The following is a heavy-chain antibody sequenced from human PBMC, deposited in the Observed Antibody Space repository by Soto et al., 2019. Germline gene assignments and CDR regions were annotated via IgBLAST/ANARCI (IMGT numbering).Heavy chain of an antibody. CDR2: IYYSGST. CDR3: ARRANKELWFGEPPGWFDP. Sequence: SETLSLTCTVSGGSISSSSYYWGWIRQPPGKGLEWIGSIYYSGSTYYNPSLKSRVTISVDTSKIQFSLKLSSVTAADTAVYYCARRANKELWFGEPPGWFDPWGQGTLVTVSS. CDR1: GGSISSSSYY. D-gene: IGHD3-10*01. J-gene: IGHJ5*02. V-gene: IGHV4-39*01.